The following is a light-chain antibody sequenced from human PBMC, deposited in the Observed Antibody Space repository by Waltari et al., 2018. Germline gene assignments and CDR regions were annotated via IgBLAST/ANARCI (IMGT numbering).Light chain of an antibody. CDR3: QQYYSTPLT. V-gene: IGKV4-1*01. Sequence: DIVMTQSPDSLAVSLGERATIICKSSQSVLYSSNNKNYLAWYQQKPGQPPKLLIYWASTRESGVPDRFSGSGSGTDFTLTISSLQAEDVAVYYCQQYYSTPLTFGGGTKVEIK. CDR2: WAS. CDR1: QSVLYSSNNKNY. J-gene: IGKJ4*01.